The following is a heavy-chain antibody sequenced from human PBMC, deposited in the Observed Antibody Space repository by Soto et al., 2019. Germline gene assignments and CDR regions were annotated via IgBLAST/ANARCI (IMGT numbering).Heavy chain of an antibody. CDR1: GYSFTDYH. CDR3: ARGDSTDCSNGVCSFFYNHDMDV. CDR2: INPKSGGT. D-gene: IGHD2-8*01. J-gene: IGHJ6*02. Sequence: ASVKVSCKASGYSFTDYHIHRVRQAPGQGLEWLGRINPKSGGTSTAQKFQGWVTMTTDTSISTASMELTRLTSDDTAIYYCARGDSTDCSNGVCSFFYNHDMDVWGQGTTVTVSS. V-gene: IGHV1-2*04.